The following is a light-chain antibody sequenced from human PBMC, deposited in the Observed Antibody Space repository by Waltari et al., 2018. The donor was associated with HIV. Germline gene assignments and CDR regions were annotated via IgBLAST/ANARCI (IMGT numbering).Light chain of an antibody. V-gene: IGKV3-20*01. CDR3: QQYGSSPPLT. J-gene: IGKJ4*01. Sequence: EIVLTQSPGTLSLSPGERATLSCRASPSITNSYLACYQQKPGQAPRLLIYGASSRVTGIPERFSGSGSGTDFTLTVSILEPEDFAVYYCQQYGSSPPLTFGGGTKVEIK. CDR2: GAS. CDR1: PSITNSY.